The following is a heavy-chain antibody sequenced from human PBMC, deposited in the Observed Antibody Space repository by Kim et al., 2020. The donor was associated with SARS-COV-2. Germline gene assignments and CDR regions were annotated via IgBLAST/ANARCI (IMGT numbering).Heavy chain of an antibody. CDR2: IYYSGST. J-gene: IGHJ6*02. Sequence: SETLSLTCTVSGGSVSSGSYYWSWIRQPPGKGLEWIGYIYYSGSTNYNPSLKSRVTISVDTSKNQFSLKLSSVTAADTAVYYCARGDYGGNSPKDYYYYGMYVSGPGTTVTVSS. D-gene: IGHD2-21*02. V-gene: IGHV4-61*01. CDR3: ARGDYGGNSPKDYYYYGMYV. CDR1: GGSVSSGSYY.